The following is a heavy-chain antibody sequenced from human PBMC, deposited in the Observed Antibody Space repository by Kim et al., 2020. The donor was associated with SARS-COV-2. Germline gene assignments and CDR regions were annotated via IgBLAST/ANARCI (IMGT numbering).Heavy chain of an antibody. CDR2: INPKNGDT. V-gene: IGHV1-2*06. CDR1: GYTLTDYH. CDR3: SRDPLSVGAWSAYGWDV. D-gene: IGHD1-26*01. Sequence: ASVKVSCKASGYTLTDYHVHWVRQAPGQGLQWMGRINPKNGDTNYALKFQGRVTMTRDTSINTAFMDLSSLDSNDTAVYYCSRDPLSVGAWSAYGWDVWG. J-gene: IGHJ6*02.